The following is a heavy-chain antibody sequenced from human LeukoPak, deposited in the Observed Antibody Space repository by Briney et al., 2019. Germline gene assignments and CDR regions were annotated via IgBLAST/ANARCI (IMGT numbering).Heavy chain of an antibody. CDR1: GFTVSSNY. Sequence: PGGSLRLSCAASGFTVSSNYMSWVRQAPGKGLEWVSVIYSGGSTYYADSVKGRFTISRDNSKNTLYLQMNGLRAEDTAVYYCARVRYSSGWYAHFDYWGQGTLVTVSS. V-gene: IGHV3-53*01. J-gene: IGHJ4*02. CDR2: IYSGGST. CDR3: ARVRYSSGWYAHFDY. D-gene: IGHD6-19*01.